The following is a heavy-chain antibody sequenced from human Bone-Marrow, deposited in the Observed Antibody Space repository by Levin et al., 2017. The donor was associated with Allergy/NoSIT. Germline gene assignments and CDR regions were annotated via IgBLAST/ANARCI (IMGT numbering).Heavy chain of an antibody. Sequence: PTSETLSLTCAASGLIFSNYAMNWVRQAPGKGLEWVSQISGSGSNTHYADSVRGRFTFSRDNSNNTVYLQMNSLRADDTAVYYCAGYDTSGYHSPFDYWGQGTLVTVSS. CDR1: GLIFSNYA. J-gene: IGHJ4*02. V-gene: IGHV3-23*01. D-gene: IGHD3-22*01. CDR3: AGYDTSGYHSPFDY. CDR2: ISGSGSNT.